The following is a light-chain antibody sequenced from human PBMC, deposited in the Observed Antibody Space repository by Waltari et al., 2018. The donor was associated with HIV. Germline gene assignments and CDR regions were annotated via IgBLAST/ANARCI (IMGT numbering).Light chain of an antibody. Sequence: QSTLTQPRSVSGSPGQSVTISCTGTSSDAGSYDYVSWYQQHPGKAPKLIIYDVTTRPSGVPDRFSGSKSGNTASLTISGLQAGDESDFYCCSYAGGYTLVFGGGTKLTVL. CDR1: SSDAGSYDY. CDR3: CSYAGGYTLV. J-gene: IGLJ2*01. CDR2: DVT. V-gene: IGLV2-11*01.